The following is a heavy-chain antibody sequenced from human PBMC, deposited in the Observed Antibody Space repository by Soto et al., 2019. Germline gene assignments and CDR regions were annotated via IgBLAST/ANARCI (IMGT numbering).Heavy chain of an antibody. Sequence: QVQLVESGGGVVQPGRSLRLSCAASGFTFSSYGMHWVRQAPGKRLEWVAVIWYDGSNKYYADSVKGRFTISRDNSTNTLYLQMNSLRAEDTAVYYCARTYCSGGSCYPDYHYYYYYGMDVWGQGTTVTVSS. CDR2: IWYDGSNK. V-gene: IGHV3-33*01. CDR3: ARTYCSGGSCYPDYHYYYYYGMDV. CDR1: GFTFSSYG. D-gene: IGHD2-15*01. J-gene: IGHJ6*02.